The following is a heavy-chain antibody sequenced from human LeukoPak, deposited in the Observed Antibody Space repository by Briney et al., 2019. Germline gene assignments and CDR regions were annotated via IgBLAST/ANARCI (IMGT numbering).Heavy chain of an antibody. CDR2: IYPDDSDT. CDR3: ARQGHSSSWYTY. CDR1: GYNFNKYW. Sequence: GESLKISCQGFGYNFNKYWVGWVRQLPGKGLEWMGVIYPDDSDTKYSPSFQGRVTISADKSINTVYLQWSGLQVSDTAMYYCARQGHSSSWYTYWGQGTLVTVSS. V-gene: IGHV5-51*01. J-gene: IGHJ4*02. D-gene: IGHD6-13*01.